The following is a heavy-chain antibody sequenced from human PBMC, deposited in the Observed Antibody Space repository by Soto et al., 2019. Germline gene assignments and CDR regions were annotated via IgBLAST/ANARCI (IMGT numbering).Heavy chain of an antibody. CDR2: ISYDGSNK. J-gene: IGHJ2*01. CDR1: GFTFSSYA. Sequence: QVQLVESGGGVVQPGRSLRLSCAASGFTFSSYAMHWVRQAPGKGLEWVAVISYDGSNKYYADSVKGRFTISRDNSKNTLYLQMNSLSTEDTAVYYCARDRAVTPSYKENWYFDLWGRGTLVTVSS. CDR3: ARDRAVTPSYKENWYFDL. D-gene: IGHD4-17*01. V-gene: IGHV3-30-3*01.